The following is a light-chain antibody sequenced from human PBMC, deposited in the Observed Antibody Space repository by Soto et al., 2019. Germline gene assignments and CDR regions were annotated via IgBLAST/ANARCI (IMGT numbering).Light chain of an antibody. CDR3: QQRSNWLFT. J-gene: IGKJ3*01. CDR1: QSVSSY. Sequence: EIVLTQSPATLSLSPGERATLSGRASQSVSSYLAWYQQKPGQAPRLLIYDASNRATGIPARFSGSGSGTDFTLTISSLEPEDFAFYYCQQRSNWLFTFGPGTKVDIK. CDR2: DAS. V-gene: IGKV3-11*01.